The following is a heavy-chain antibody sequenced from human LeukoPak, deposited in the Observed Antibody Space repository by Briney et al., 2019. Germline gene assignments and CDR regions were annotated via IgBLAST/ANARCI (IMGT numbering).Heavy chain of an antibody. D-gene: IGHD3-3*01. V-gene: IGHV4-4*07. CDR1: GGSISSYY. J-gene: IGHJ5*02. CDR2: IYTSGST. CDR3: ARDLQSDSDFWSGYYLDP. Sequence: SETLSLTCTVSGGSISSYYWSWIRQPAGKGLEWIGRIYTSGSTNYNPSLKSRVTMSVDTSKNQFPLKLSSVTAADTAVYYCARDLQSDSDFWSGYYLDPWGQGTLVTVSS.